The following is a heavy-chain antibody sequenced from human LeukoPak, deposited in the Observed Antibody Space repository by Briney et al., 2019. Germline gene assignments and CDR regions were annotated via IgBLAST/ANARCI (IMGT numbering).Heavy chain of an antibody. CDR1: GGSISSYY. CDR2: IYTSGST. Sequence: ESSETLSLTCTISGGSISSYYWSWIRQCAGKGLEWIGRIYTSGSTNYNPPLKSRVTMSLDTSENQFSLKLSSVTAADTAVYYCARDKRGFDATDIWGQGTMVTVSS. J-gene: IGHJ3*02. D-gene: IGHD2-2*01. V-gene: IGHV4-4*07. CDR3: ARDKRGFDATDI.